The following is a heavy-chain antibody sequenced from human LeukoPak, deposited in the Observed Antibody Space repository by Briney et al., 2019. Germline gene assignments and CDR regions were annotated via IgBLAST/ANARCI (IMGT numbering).Heavy chain of an antibody. V-gene: IGHV4-31*03. Sequence: SETLSLTCTVSGGSISSGGYYWSWIRQHPGKGLEWIGYIYYSGSTYYNPSLKSRVTISVDTSKNQFSLKLSSVTAADTAVYYCARSSGGSLSFDPWGQGTLVTVSS. D-gene: IGHD2-15*01. CDR2: IYYSGST. CDR1: GGSISSGGYY. J-gene: IGHJ5*02. CDR3: ARSSGGSLSFDP.